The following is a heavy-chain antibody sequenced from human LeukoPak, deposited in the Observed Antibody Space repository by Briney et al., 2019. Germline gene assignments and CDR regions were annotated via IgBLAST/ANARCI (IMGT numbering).Heavy chain of an antibody. D-gene: IGHD4-17*01. V-gene: IGHV1-18*01. CDR1: GYTFTSYG. Sequence: ASVKVSCKASGYTFTSYGISWVRQAPGQGFEWMGWISAYNGNTNYAQKLQGRVTMTTDTSTSTAYMELRSLRSDDTAVYYCARWYYGDYESWFDPWGQGTLVTVSS. CDR2: ISAYNGNT. J-gene: IGHJ5*02. CDR3: ARWYYGDYESWFDP.